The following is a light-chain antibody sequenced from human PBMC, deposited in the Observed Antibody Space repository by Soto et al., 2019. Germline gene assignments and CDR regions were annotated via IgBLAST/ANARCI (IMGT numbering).Light chain of an antibody. Sequence: QSVLRQPASVSGSPGQTITISCTGTSTDVGGYNAVSWYQHHPGKAPKLIIYEVTHLPSGVSDRFSASKSGNTASLTISGLQAEDEADYYCNSFRVSHLYVFGTGTKVTGL. CDR1: STDVGGYNA. CDR3: NSFRVSHLYV. J-gene: IGLJ1*01. V-gene: IGLV2-14*01. CDR2: EVT.